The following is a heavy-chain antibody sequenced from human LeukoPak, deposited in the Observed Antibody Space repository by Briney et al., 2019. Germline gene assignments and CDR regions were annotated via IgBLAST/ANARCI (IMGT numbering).Heavy chain of an antibody. CDR3: ARSATRGDRSPFDY. Sequence: ASVTASCKASGYTFTGYYMHWVRQAPGQGLEWMGWINPNSGGTNYAQKFQGRVTMTRDTSISTAYMELSRLRSDDTAVYYCARSATRGDRSPFDYWGQGTLVTVSS. J-gene: IGHJ4*02. CDR1: GYTFTGYY. D-gene: IGHD3-10*01. CDR2: INPNSGGT. V-gene: IGHV1-2*02.